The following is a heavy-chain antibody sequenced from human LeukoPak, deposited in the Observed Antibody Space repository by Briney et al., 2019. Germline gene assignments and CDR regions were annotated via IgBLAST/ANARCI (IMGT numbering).Heavy chain of an antibody. CDR3: AKELGSGWSLRGLDY. CDR1: GFTFSSYG. V-gene: IGHV3-33*06. CDR2: IWYDGSNK. Sequence: GGSLTLSCAASGFTFSSYGMHWVRQAPGKGLEWVAVIWYDGSNKYYADSVKGRFTISRDNSKNTLYLQMNSLRAEDTAVYYCAKELGSGWSLRGLDYWGQGTLVTVSS. J-gene: IGHJ4*02. D-gene: IGHD6-19*01.